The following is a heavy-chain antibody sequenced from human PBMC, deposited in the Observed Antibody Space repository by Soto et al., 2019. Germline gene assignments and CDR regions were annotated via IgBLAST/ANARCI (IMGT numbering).Heavy chain of an antibody. J-gene: IGHJ4*02. Sequence: EVQLVESGGGLVKPGGSLRLSCAASGFTFSSYSMSWVRQAPGKGLEWVSSISSSSSYIYYADSVKGRFTISRDNAKNSLYLQMNSLRAEDTAVYYCARAQVVVATTPDYWGQGTLVTVSS. V-gene: IGHV3-21*01. D-gene: IGHD2-15*01. CDR3: ARAQVVVATTPDY. CDR2: ISSSSSYI. CDR1: GFTFSSYS.